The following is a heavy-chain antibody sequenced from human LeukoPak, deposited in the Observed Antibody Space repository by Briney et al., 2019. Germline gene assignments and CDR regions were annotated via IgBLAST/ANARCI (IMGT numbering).Heavy chain of an antibody. CDR3: ARARGNYYGSGSYYSPSDY. D-gene: IGHD3-10*01. J-gene: IGHJ4*02. Sequence: PGGSLRLSCAASGFTFSDYYMSWIRQAPGKGLEWVSYISSSSSYTNYADSVKGRFTISRDNAKNSLYLQMNSLRAEDTAVYYCARARGNYYGSGSYYSPSDYWAQGTLVTVSS. CDR2: ISSSSSYT. V-gene: IGHV3-11*06. CDR1: GFTFSDYY.